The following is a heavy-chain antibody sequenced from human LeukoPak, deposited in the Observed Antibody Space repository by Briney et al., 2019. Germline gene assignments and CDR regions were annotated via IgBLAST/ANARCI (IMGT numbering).Heavy chain of an antibody. CDR3: ARTLGYSYVRRHGAFDI. Sequence: ASVKVSCKASGYTFTSYDINWVRQATGQGLEWMGWMNLNSGNTGYAQKFQGRVTITRNTSISTAYMELSSLRSEDTAVYYCARTLGYSYVRRHGAFDIWGQGTMVTVSS. CDR1: GYTFTSYD. D-gene: IGHD5-18*01. V-gene: IGHV1-8*03. J-gene: IGHJ3*02. CDR2: MNLNSGNT.